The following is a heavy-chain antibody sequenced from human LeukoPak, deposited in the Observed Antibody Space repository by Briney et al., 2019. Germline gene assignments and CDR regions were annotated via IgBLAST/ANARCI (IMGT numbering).Heavy chain of an antibody. CDR1: GGSISSYY. CDR2: IYYSGST. V-gene: IGHV4-59*12. CDR3: ARGVDYYGV. D-gene: IGHD3-10*01. Sequence: SETLSLTCTVSGGSISSYYWSWIRQPPGKGLEWIGYIYYSGSTNYNPSLKSRVTISVDSSKKQFSLKLSSVTAADTAVYYCARGVDYYGVWGQGTLVTVSS. J-gene: IGHJ4*02.